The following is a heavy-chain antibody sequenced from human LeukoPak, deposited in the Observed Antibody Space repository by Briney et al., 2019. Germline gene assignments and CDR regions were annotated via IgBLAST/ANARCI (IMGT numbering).Heavy chain of an antibody. V-gene: IGHV4-39*07. D-gene: IGHD5-12*01. CDR1: GGSISSSSYY. Sequence: PSETLSLTCTVSGGSISSSSYYWGWIRQPPGKGLEWIGSIYYSGSTYYNPSLKSRVTISVDTSKNQFSLQLNSVTPEDTAVYYCARGVATYFDYWGQGTLVTVSS. CDR2: IYYSGST. CDR3: ARGVATYFDY. J-gene: IGHJ4*02.